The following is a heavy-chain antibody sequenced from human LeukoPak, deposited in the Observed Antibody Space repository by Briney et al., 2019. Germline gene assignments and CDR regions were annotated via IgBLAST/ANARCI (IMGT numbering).Heavy chain of an antibody. Sequence: GGSLRLSCAASGFTFSSRWMHWVRQAPGKGLEWVSGISWNSGSIGYADSVKGRFTISRDNAKNSLYLQMNSLRADDTAVYYCARGSTMDYYHFNIWGQGTLVTVSS. CDR3: ARGSTMDYYHFNI. CDR2: ISWNSGSI. D-gene: IGHD3-10*01. CDR1: GFTFSSRW. V-gene: IGHV3-9*01. J-gene: IGHJ3*02.